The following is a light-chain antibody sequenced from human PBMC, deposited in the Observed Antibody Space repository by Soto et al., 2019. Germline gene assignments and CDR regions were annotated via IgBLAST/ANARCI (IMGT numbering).Light chain of an antibody. CDR3: QQYFTTPPWT. Sequence: DIVMTQSPDSLAVSLGERATINCKSSQNILYSSNNKNYLAWYQQKPGQPPKLLIYWASTRKSGVPDRFSGSGSGTDFTLTISSLQAEDVAVYYCQQYFTTPPWTFGQGTKVEIK. V-gene: IGKV4-1*01. CDR1: QNILYSSNNKNY. CDR2: WAS. J-gene: IGKJ1*01.